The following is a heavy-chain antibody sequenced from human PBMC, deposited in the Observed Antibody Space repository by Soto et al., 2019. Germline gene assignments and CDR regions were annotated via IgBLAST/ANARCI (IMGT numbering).Heavy chain of an antibody. CDR1: GDSISSGDHY. Sequence: QVQLQESGPGLVKPSQTLSLTCTVSGDSISSGDHYWSWIRQPPGKGLEWIGYIYYSGTTYSRPSLQSRATISVDTYKNQFSVKLNSVTAADTAVYYCARGAYSDSSSYFDYWGQGTLVPVSS. CDR2: IYYSGTT. J-gene: IGHJ4*02. V-gene: IGHV4-30-4*01. CDR3: ARGAYSDSSSYFDY. D-gene: IGHD6-6*01.